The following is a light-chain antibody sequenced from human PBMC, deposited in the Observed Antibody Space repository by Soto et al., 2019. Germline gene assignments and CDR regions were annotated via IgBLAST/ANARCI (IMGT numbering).Light chain of an antibody. CDR2: AAS. J-gene: IGKJ5*01. Sequence: DIQMTQSPSSLSASVGDRVTITCRASQSITNSLNWYQQRPGKAPNLLIYAASSLQSGVPSRFSGSGSGTDFTLAIGSLQPEDFATYYCQQSYSTPPTFGQGTRLEIK. CDR3: QQSYSTPPT. CDR1: QSITNS. V-gene: IGKV1-39*01.